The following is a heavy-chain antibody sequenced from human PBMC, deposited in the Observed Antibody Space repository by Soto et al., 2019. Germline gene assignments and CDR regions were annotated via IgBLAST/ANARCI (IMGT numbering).Heavy chain of an antibody. CDR1: GGSISSYY. J-gene: IGHJ4*02. CDR3: ARAVSFDGYNGNFAY. D-gene: IGHD5-12*01. CDR2: IYYSGST. V-gene: IGHV4-59*01. Sequence: QVQLQESGPGLVKPSETLSLTCTVSGGSISSYYWSWIRQPPGKGLEWIGYIYYSGSTNYNPSLKSRATISEDRSKTQFSLKWSSVTAADTAVYYCARAVSFDGYNGNFAYWGQGTLVTVSS.